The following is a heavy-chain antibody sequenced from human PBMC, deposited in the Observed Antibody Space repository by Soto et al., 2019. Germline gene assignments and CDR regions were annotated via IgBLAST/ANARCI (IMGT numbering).Heavy chain of an antibody. CDR2: ISWDGGRT. CDR3: AKHVCSGSTTSCHTWLDF. V-gene: IGHV3-43D*04. D-gene: IGHD2-2*02. Sequence: GSLRLSCAASGFTFDDYAMHWVRQAPGKGLEWVSLISWDGGRTYYADSVRGRFIVSRDSSKNSLYLQMSSLRVEDTALYYCAKHVCSGSTTSCHTWLDFWGQGALDTVSS. J-gene: IGHJ5*01. CDR1: GFTFDDYA.